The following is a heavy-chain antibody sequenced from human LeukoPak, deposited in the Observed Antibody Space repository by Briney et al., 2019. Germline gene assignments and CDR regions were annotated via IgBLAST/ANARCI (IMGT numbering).Heavy chain of an antibody. V-gene: IGHV3-66*01. D-gene: IGHD3-10*01. J-gene: IGHJ4*02. CDR3: ARDGWFGELFFDY. CDR1: GFTITNNY. Sequence: GGSLRLSCVASGFTITNNYMTWVRQAPGKGLEWVSVIYSGGSTYYADSVKGRFTISRDNAKNSLYLQMNSLRAEDTAVYYCARDGWFGELFFDYWGQGTLVTVSS. CDR2: IYSGGST.